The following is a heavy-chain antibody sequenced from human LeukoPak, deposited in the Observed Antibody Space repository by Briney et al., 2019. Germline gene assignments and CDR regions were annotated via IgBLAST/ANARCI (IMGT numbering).Heavy chain of an antibody. V-gene: IGHV3-30*04. J-gene: IGHJ4*02. D-gene: IGHD3-3*01. Sequence: PGRSLRLSCAASGFTFSSYAMHWVGQAPGKGLKWVAVISYDGSNKYYADSVKGRFTISRDNSKNTLYLQMNSLRAEDTAVYYCASEIIFGSFDYWGQGTLVTVSS. CDR1: GFTFSSYA. CDR3: ASEIIFGSFDY. CDR2: ISYDGSNK.